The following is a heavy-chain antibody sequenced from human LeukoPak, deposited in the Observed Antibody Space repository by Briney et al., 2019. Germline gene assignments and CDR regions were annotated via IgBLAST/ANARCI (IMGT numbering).Heavy chain of an antibody. CDR1: GYTFTGYY. D-gene: IGHD5-12*01. CDR2: INPNSGGT. J-gene: IGHJ4*02. V-gene: IGHV1-2*02. CDR3: ASNIMGLRGVFDY. Sequence: GASVKVSCKASGYTFTGYYMHWVRQAPGQGLEWMGWINPNSGGTNCAQKFQGRVTMTRDTSISTAYMELSRLRSDDTAVYYCASNIMGLRGVFDYWGQGTLVTVSS.